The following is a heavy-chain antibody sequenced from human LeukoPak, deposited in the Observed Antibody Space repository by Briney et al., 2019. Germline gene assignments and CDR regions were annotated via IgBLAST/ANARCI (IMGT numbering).Heavy chain of an antibody. CDR2: IYHSGST. V-gene: IGHV4-30-2*01. CDR1: GGSISSGGYS. Sequence: PSETLSLTCAVSGGSISSGGYSWSWIRQPPGKGLEWIGYIYHSGSTYYNPSLKSRVTISVDRSKNQFPLKLSSVTAADTAVYYCARATGINWFDPWGQGTLVTVSS. J-gene: IGHJ5*02. CDR3: ARATGINWFDP. D-gene: IGHD1-1*01.